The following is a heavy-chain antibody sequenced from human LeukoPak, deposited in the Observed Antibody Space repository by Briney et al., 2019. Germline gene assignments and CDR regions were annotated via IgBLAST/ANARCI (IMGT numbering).Heavy chain of an antibody. CDR1: GYSFTSYW. V-gene: IGHV5-51*01. CDR2: IYPGDSDT. D-gene: IGHD3-22*01. J-gene: IGHJ4*02. CDR3: ARLYYYDSSGYYGLDY. Sequence: GESLKISCKGSGYSFTSYWTGWVRQMPGKGLEWMGIIYPGDSDTRYSPSFQGQVTISADKSISTAYLQWSSLKASDTAMYYCARLYYYDSSGYYGLDYWGQGTLVTVSS.